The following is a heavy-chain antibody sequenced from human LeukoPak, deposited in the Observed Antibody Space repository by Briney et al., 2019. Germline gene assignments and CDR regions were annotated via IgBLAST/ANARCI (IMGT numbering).Heavy chain of an antibody. Sequence: ASVKVSCKASGYTFTGYYMHWVRQAPGQGLEWMGWINPNSGGTNYAQKFQGRVTMTRDTSISTAYMELSRLRSDDTAVYYCASDLGYCSSTSCYRGLGMSFDYWGQGTLVTVSS. CDR2: INPNSGGT. J-gene: IGHJ4*02. CDR3: ASDLGYCSSTSCYRGLGMSFDY. V-gene: IGHV1-2*02. D-gene: IGHD2-2*02. CDR1: GYTFTGYY.